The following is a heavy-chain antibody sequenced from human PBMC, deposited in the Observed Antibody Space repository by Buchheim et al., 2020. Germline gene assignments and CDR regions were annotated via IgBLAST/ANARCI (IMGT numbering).Heavy chain of an antibody. V-gene: IGHV3-30*18. J-gene: IGHJ4*02. D-gene: IGHD3-22*01. CDR3: AKDYYDSSGYFEYYFDY. CDR1: GFTFSSYG. Sequence: QVQLVESGGGVVQPGRSLRLSCAASGFTFSSYGMHWVRQAPGKGLEWVAVISYDGSNKYYADSVKGRFTISRDNSKNTLYLQMNSLRAEDTAVYYCAKDYYDSSGYFEYYFDYWGQGTL. CDR2: ISYDGSNK.